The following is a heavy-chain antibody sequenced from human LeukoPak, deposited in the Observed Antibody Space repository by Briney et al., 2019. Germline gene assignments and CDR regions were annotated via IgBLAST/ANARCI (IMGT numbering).Heavy chain of an antibody. CDR1: GGSIASTNW. D-gene: IGHD1-26*01. CDR3: TRESGPYCPFGY. V-gene: IGHV4-4*02. Sequence: SETLSLTCGVSGGSIASTNWWSWVRQPPGQGLEWIGEISLTGRTNYNPSLIGRVIMSLDESRNQLSLTLTSVTAADTAMYYCTRESGPYCPFGYWGQGTLVVVPS. J-gene: IGHJ4*02. CDR2: ISLTGRT.